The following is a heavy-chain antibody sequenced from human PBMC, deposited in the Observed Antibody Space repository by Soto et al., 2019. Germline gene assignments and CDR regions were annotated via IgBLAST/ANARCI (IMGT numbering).Heavy chain of an antibody. V-gene: IGHV1-69*13. CDR2: IIPIFGTA. D-gene: IGHD3-16*01. CDR1: GGTFSSYA. J-gene: IGHJ6*02. CDR3: ARDLDLGITESPYVMDV. Sequence: GASVKVSCKASGGTFSSYAISWVRQAPGQGLEWMGGIIPIFGTANYAQKFQGRVTITADESTSTAYMELSSLRSEDTAVYYCARDLDLGITESPYVMDVWGQGTTVTVSS.